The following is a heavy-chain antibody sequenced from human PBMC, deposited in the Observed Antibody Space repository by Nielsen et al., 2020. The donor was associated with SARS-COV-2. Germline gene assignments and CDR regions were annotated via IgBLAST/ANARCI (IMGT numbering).Heavy chain of an antibody. CDR1: GGSISRGSYY. Sequence: SETLSLTCTVSGGSISRGSYYWSWLRQHPGKGLEWLAYIYYSGSTFYNPSLKSRLARSLDTSKNQFSLKLSSVTAADTAVYYCARYSGYASAFDYWGQGTLVTVSS. CDR3: ARYSGYASAFDY. J-gene: IGHJ4*02. V-gene: IGHV4-31*03. CDR2: IYYSGST. D-gene: IGHD5-12*01.